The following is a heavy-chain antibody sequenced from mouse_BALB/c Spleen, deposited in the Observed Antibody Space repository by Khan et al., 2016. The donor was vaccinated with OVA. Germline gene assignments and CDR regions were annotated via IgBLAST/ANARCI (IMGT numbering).Heavy chain of an antibody. V-gene: IGHV3-2*02. CDR2: ISYSGRT. J-gene: IGHJ2*01. D-gene: IGHD1-1*01. Sequence: EVQLVESGPGLVKPSQSLSLTCTVTGYSITRDYARNWIRQFPGNKLEWMGYISYSGRTSYNPSLKSRISITRDTSKNQFFLQLNSVTTEDTATYYCARSVTITTVVATDFDYWGQGTTLTVSS. CDR3: ARSVTITTVVATDFDY. CDR1: GYSITRDYA.